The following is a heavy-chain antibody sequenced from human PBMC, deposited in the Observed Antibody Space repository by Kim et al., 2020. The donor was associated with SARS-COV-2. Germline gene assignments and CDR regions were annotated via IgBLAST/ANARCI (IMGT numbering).Heavy chain of an antibody. J-gene: IGHJ4*02. CDR3: ARDPAYDSSVYAADY. CDR2: ISVYNANT. Sequence: ASVKVSCKASGYTFTSYGISWLRQAPGQGLEWMGWISVYNANTNYAQNLQARITMTTDTSTSTAYMELGSLTSDDTAVYYCARDPAYDSSVYAADYWGQGTLVTVSS. D-gene: IGHD3-22*01. CDR1: GYTFTSYG. V-gene: IGHV1-18*01.